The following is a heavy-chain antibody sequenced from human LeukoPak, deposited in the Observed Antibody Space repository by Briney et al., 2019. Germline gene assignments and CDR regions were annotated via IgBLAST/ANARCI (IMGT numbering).Heavy chain of an antibody. Sequence: SGGSLRLSCAASGFTFSDYYMSWIRQAPGKGLEWVSYISSSGSTIYYADSVKGRFTISRDNAKNSLYLQMNSLRAEDTAVYYCATWGYCSSTSCYSGPFDYWGQGTLVTVSS. V-gene: IGHV3-11*04. D-gene: IGHD2-2*01. CDR3: ATWGYCSSTSCYSGPFDY. J-gene: IGHJ4*02. CDR1: GFTFSDYY. CDR2: ISSSGSTI.